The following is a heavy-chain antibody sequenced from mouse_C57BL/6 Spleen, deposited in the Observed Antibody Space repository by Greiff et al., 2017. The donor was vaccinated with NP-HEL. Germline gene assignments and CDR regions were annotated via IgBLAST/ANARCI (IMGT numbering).Heavy chain of an antibody. Sequence: VQLQQPGAELVRPGTSVKLSCKASGYTFTSYWMHWVKQRPGQGLEWIGVIDPSDSYTNYNQKFKGKATLTVDTSSSTAYMQLSSLTSEDSAVYYCARRTTVVAKGYYYYAMDYWGQGTSVTVSS. V-gene: IGHV1-59*01. CDR1: GYTFTSYW. CDR3: ARRTTVVAKGYYYYAMDY. D-gene: IGHD1-1*01. CDR2: IDPSDSYT. J-gene: IGHJ4*01.